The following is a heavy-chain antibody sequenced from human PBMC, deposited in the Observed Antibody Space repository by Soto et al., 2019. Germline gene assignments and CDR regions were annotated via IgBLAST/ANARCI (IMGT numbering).Heavy chain of an antibody. J-gene: IGHJ4*02. V-gene: IGHV1-69*06. CDR1: GSRFSNYV. CDR3: AREGRGKKAGYNGLVSLGY. D-gene: IGHD2-2*02. CDR2: IIPIFNST. Sequence: CKVSGSRFSNYVISWVRQAPGHGLEWLGRIIPIFNSTKYAQSFQGRVTITADKSTSTASLELSSLRSDDTAVYYCAREGRGKKAGYNGLVSLGYWGQGTLVTVSS.